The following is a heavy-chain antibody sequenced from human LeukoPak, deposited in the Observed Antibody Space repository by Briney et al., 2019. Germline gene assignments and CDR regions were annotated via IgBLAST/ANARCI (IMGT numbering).Heavy chain of an antibody. Sequence: PSGTLSLTCAVSGGSISSSNWWSWVRQPPGKGLEWIGEIYHSGSTNYNPSLKSRVTISVDKSKNQFSLKLSSVTAADTAVYYCARARIAVAGIRPFFDYWGQGTLVTVSS. CDR1: GGSISSSNW. J-gene: IGHJ4*02. CDR3: ARARIAVAGIRPFFDY. D-gene: IGHD6-19*01. CDR2: IYHSGST. V-gene: IGHV4-4*02.